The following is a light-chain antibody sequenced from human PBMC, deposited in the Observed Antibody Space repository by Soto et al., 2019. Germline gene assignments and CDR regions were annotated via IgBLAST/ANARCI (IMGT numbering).Light chain of an antibody. J-gene: IGLJ1*01. CDR2: EVS. CDR3: SSYTSSSPYV. Sequence: VLTQPASVSGSPGQSITISCTGTISDVGGYNYVSWYQQHPGKAPKLMIYEVSNRPSGVSNRFSGSKSGNTASLTISGLQAEDEADYYCSSYTSSSPYVFGTGTKVTVL. CDR1: ISDVGGYNY. V-gene: IGLV2-14*01.